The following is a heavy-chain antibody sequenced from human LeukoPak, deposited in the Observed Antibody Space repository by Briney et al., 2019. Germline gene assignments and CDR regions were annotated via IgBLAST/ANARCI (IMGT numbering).Heavy chain of an antibody. CDR2: ISPGVSIT. J-gene: IGHJ4*02. V-gene: IGHV5-51*01. Sequence: GESLKISCQGSGFSFTNHWIGWVRQMPVKGLEWMGIISPGVSITRYSLSFQGHVNISAERSISTAYLQWSSLQASDTAMYYCARERYGGVDYWGQGTLVTVSS. CDR1: GFSFTNHW. D-gene: IGHD1-1*01. CDR3: ARERYGGVDY.